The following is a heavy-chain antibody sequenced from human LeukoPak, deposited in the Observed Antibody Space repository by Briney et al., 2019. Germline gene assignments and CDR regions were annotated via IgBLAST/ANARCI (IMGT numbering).Heavy chain of an antibody. CDR2: IYYSGST. CDR1: GGSISSGGYS. D-gene: IGHD3-3*01. CDR3: ARTLHYDFWSGYNY. J-gene: IGHJ4*02. Sequence: SETLSLTCTVSGGSISSGGYSWSWIRQHPGKGLEWIGYIYYSGSTYYNPSLKSRVTISVDTSKNQFSLRLSSVTAADTAVYYCARTLHYDFWSGYNYWGQGTLVTVSS. V-gene: IGHV4-31*03.